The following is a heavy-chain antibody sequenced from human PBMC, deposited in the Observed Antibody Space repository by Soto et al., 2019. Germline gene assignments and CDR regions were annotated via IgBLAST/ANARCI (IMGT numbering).Heavy chain of an antibody. CDR1: GFTFSSYA. CDR3: AKDQGEPGYSSSWYRSHMDV. D-gene: IGHD6-13*01. CDR2: ISGSGGST. V-gene: IGHV3-23*01. Sequence: GGSLRLSCAASGFTFSSYAMSWVRQAPGKGLEWVSAISGSGGSTYYADSVKGRFTISRDNSKNTLYLQMNSLRAEDTAVYYCAKDQGEPGYSSSWYRSHMDVWGKGTTVTVSS. J-gene: IGHJ6*03.